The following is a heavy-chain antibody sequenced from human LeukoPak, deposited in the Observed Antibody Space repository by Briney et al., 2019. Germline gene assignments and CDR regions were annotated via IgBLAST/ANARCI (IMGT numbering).Heavy chain of an antibody. CDR1: GFTFDDYA. J-gene: IGHJ4*02. V-gene: IGHV3-43*02. Sequence: GGSLRLSCAASGFTFDDYAMHWVRQAPGKGLEWVSLISGDGGSTYYADSVKGRFTISRDNSKNSLYLQMNSLRTEDTALYYCAKGVRIVVVVAATPDYRGQGTLVTVSS. D-gene: IGHD2-15*01. CDR2: ISGDGGST. CDR3: AKGVRIVVVVAATPDY.